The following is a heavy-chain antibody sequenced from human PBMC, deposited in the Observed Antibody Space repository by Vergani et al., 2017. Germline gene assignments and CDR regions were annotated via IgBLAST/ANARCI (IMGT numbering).Heavy chain of an antibody. J-gene: IGHJ4*02. CDR1: GFTFSDYY. V-gene: IGHV3-30-3*01. CDR3: ARDSLLAVAGPTYYFDY. Sequence: QVQLVESGGGLVKPGGSLRLSCAASGFTFSDYYMSWIRQAPGKGLEWVAVISYDGSNKYYADSVKGRFTISRDNSKNTLYLQMNSLRAEDTAVYYCARDSLLAVAGPTYYFDYWGQGTLVTVSS. D-gene: IGHD6-19*01. CDR2: ISYDGSNK.